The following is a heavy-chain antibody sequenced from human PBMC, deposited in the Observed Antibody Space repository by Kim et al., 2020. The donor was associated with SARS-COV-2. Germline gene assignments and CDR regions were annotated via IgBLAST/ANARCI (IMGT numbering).Heavy chain of an antibody. D-gene: IGHD6-13*01. V-gene: IGHV3-30*18. J-gene: IGHJ5*02. CDR1: GFTFSSYG. CDR3: AKVSSSSWAGNWFDP. Sequence: GGSLRLSCAASGFTFSSYGMHWVRQAPGKGLEWVAVISYDGSNKYYADSVKGRFTISRDNSKNTLYLQMNSLRAEDTAVYYCAKVSSSSWAGNWFDPWGQGTLVTVSS. CDR2: ISYDGSNK.